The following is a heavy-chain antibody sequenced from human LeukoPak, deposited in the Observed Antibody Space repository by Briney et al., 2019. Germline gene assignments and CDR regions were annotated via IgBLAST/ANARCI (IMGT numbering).Heavy chain of an antibody. Sequence: EPGGSPRLSCAASGFTFSSYAMSWVRQAPGKGLEWVSAISGSGGSTYYAGSVKGRFTISRDNSKNTLYLQMNSLRAEDTAVYYCAKDSRVYDFWSGYSAPGWFDPWGQGTLVTVSS. D-gene: IGHD3-3*01. J-gene: IGHJ5*02. CDR1: GFTFSSYA. CDR3: AKDSRVYDFWSGYSAPGWFDP. CDR2: ISGSGGST. V-gene: IGHV3-23*01.